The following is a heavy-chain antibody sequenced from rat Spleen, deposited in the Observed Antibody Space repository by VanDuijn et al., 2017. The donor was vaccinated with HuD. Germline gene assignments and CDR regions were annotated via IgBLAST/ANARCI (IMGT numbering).Heavy chain of an antibody. CDR2: ISINSGTI. D-gene: IGHD1-8*01. Sequence: EVQLVESGGGLVQPGRSLKLSCVASEFTFNNYWMTWIRQPPGKGLEWVAYISINSGTIFYADAVKGRFTVSRDNAKNTLYLQLSSLRSEDTALYYCARRDYSRGYIMDAWGQGASVTVSS. CDR1: EFTFNNYW. J-gene: IGHJ4*01. V-gene: IGHV5-31*01. CDR3: ARRDYSRGYIMDA.